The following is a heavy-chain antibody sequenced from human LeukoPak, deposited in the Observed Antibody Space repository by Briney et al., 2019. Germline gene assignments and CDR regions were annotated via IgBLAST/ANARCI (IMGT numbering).Heavy chain of an antibody. J-gene: IGHJ4*02. Sequence: GESLRLSCAASGFIFSSYWMSWVRQAPGKGLEWVANIKEDGSEQYYVDSVKGRFTISRDNAKNSLYLQMNSLRAEDTAVYYCAREIGSAARGRWGQGTLVTVSS. D-gene: IGHD6-13*01. CDR3: AREIGSAARGR. CDR1: GFIFSSYW. CDR2: IKEDGSEQ. V-gene: IGHV3-7*05.